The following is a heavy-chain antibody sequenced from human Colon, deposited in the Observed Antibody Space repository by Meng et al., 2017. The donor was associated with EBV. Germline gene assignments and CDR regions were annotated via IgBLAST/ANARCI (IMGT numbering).Heavy chain of an antibody. J-gene: IGHJ2*01. CDR3: ARVGWRQWSFDL. CDR2: IYYNGST. Sequence: QVQLQGAGTGLVKPSQTLCLTGIVSGGSISSGDYYWSWTRQPPGKGLEVIGHIYYNGSTSYNPSLKSRVTISVDTSNKQFSLKLSTVTAADTAVYYCARVGWRQWSFDLWGRGTLVTVSS. V-gene: IGHV4-30-4*01. CDR1: GGSISSGDYY. D-gene: IGHD5-18*01.